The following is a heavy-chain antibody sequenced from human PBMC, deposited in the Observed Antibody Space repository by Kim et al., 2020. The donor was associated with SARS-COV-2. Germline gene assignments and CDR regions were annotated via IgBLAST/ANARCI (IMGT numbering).Heavy chain of an antibody. CDR1: GDSISSNCYC. D-gene: IGHD3-16*01. J-gene: IGHJ3*01. CDR2: ICFCERTT. V-gene: IGHV4-39*01. CDR3: ARHQSHSYYDAFHV. Sequence: SETLSLTCTVSGDSISSNCYCWGWIRQPPGKGLEWIGSICFCERTTYYNPSLKSRVTISVDTSKNQFSLKMTSVTGADTTVYYCARHQSHSYYDAFHVWGQGTMVTVSS.